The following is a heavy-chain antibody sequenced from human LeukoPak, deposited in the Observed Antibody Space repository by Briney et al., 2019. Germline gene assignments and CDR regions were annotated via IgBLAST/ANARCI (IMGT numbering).Heavy chain of an antibody. CDR3: ARGGYYESSGYYEYFQH. J-gene: IGHJ1*01. CDR2: IYTSGST. D-gene: IGHD3-22*01. Sequence: PSETLSLTCTVSGGSISNYYWSWIRQPAGKGLEWIGRIYTSGSTIYNPSLESQVTMSVDTSKNQFSLKLSSVTAADTAVYYCARGGYYESSGYYEYFQHWGQGTLVTVSS. V-gene: IGHV4-4*07. CDR1: GGSISNYY.